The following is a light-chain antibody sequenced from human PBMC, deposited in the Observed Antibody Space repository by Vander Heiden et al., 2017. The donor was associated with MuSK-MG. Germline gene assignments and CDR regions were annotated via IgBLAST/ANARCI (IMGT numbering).Light chain of an antibody. CDR2: KAS. J-gene: IGKJ4*01. CDR3: QQYQSYSPLT. V-gene: IGKV1-5*03. CDR1: QSISTW. Sequence: DIQMTQSPSTLSASVGDRVTITCRASQSISTWLAWYQQKPGKAPELMISKASSLQSGVPSRFSGTGSGTEFTLTISSLQPDDFATYYCQQYQSYSPLTFGGGTKVESK.